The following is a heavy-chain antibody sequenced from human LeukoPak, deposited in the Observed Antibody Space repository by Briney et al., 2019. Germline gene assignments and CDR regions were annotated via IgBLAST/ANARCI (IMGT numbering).Heavy chain of an antibody. CDR2: IYYSGST. D-gene: IGHD3-3*01. CDR1: GGSISSGGYY. Sequence: SQTLSLTCTVSGGSISSGGYYWSWIRQHPGKGLEWIGYIYYSGSTYYNPSLKSQVTISVDTSKNQFSLKLSSVTAADTAVYYCARGPYYDFWSGYFGPPPPFYYYYGMDVWGQGTTVTVSS. CDR3: ARGPYYDFWSGYFGPPPPFYYYYGMDV. J-gene: IGHJ6*02. V-gene: IGHV4-31*01.